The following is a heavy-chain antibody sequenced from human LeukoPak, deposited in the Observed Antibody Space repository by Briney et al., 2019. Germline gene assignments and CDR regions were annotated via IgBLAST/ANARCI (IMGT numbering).Heavy chain of an antibody. V-gene: IGHV3-23*01. Sequence: GGSLRLSCSASGFTFRSYAMSGVGQAPGKGLEGCASISGRGGSTYYPDSVKGRFTISRDNAKNPLYLPMNRLRAEDTAVYYCARNKALRGMDVWGQGTTVTVSS. CDR1: GFTFRSYA. D-gene: IGHD5/OR15-5a*01. J-gene: IGHJ6*02. CDR2: ISGRGGST. CDR3: ARNKALRGMDV.